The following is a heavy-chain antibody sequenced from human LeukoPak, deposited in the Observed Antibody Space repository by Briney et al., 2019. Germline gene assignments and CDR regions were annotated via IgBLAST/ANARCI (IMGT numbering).Heavy chain of an antibody. CDR2: ISGSGGAT. J-gene: IGHJ4*02. D-gene: IGHD6-13*01. V-gene: IGHV3-23*01. CDR3: ARASYAAAHADY. CDR1: GFTFSNYP. Sequence: GGSLRLSCAASGFTFSNYPMSWVRQAPGKGLEWVSSISGSGGATYYADSVKGRFTMSRDNAKNTLYLKMNSLRAEDTAVYYCARASYAAAHADYWGQGTLVTVSS.